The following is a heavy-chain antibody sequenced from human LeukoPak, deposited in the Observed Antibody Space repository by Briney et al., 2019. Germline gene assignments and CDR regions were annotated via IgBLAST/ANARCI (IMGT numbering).Heavy chain of an antibody. D-gene: IGHD4-17*01. J-gene: IGHJ5*02. CDR2: MNPNSGKT. Sequence: ASVKVSCKTSVYTFTRSDINWVRQATGQGLEWMGWMNPNSGKTGYVQNFQGVGTMTTDTSISTAHIELSTLRSEDTSVCYGVRAIRPTVTTFWFDRWGEGTLVSVCS. CDR3: VRAIRPTVTTFWFDR. CDR1: VYTFTRSD. V-gene: IGHV1-8*01.